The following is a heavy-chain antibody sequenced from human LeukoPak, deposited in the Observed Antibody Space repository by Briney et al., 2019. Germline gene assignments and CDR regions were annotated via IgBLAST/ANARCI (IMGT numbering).Heavy chain of an antibody. V-gene: IGHV4-34*01. CDR3: ARGRGYSPD. J-gene: IGHJ4*02. CDR2: INHSGST. Sequence: PSETLSLTCAVYGGSFSGYYWSWIRQPPGKGLEWIGEINHSGSTNYNPSLKSRVTISVDTSKNQFSLKLSSVTAADTAVYYCARGRGYSPDWGQGTLVTVSS. CDR1: GGSFSGYY. D-gene: IGHD5-18*01.